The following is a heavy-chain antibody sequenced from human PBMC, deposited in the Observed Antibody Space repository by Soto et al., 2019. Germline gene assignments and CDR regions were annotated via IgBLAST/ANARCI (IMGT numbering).Heavy chain of an antibody. CDR3: ARVGVDFWSGYHKGDYYYGMDV. D-gene: IGHD3-3*01. J-gene: IGHJ6*02. CDR1: GYTFTSYG. Sequence: SVKVSCKASGYTFTSYGISWVRQAPGQGLEWMGWISAYNGNTNYAQKLQGRVTMTTDTSTSTAYMELRSLRSDDTAVYYCARVGVDFWSGYHKGDYYYGMDVWGQGTTVTVSS. CDR2: ISAYNGNT. V-gene: IGHV1-18*01.